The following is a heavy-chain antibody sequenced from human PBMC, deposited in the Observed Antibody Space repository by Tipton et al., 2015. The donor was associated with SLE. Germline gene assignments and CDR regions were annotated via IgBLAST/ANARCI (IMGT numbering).Heavy chain of an antibody. V-gene: IGHV4-59*08. CDR2: VFSSGST. CDR1: GGSISSQY. D-gene: IGHD2-21*02. Sequence: LRLSCTVSGGSISSQYWSWIRQPPGKGLEWIGYVFSSGSTNYNPSLKSRVAISVDTSKNQFSLKLTSVTAPDTAVYYCARGMVTWRGAIIGVDVWGQGTTVNVSS. CDR3: ARGMVTWRGAIIGVDV. J-gene: IGHJ6*02.